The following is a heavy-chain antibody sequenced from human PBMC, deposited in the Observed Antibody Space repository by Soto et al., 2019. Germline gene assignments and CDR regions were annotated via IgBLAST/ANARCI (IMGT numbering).Heavy chain of an antibody. CDR3: AKDAEDFLVVPAAIGETGTTWGFDY. CDR2: ISGSGGST. CDR1: GFTFSSYA. D-gene: IGHD2-2*01. Sequence: GGSLRLSCAASGFTFSSYAMSWVRQAPGKGLEWVSAISGSGGSTYYADSVKGRFTISRDNSKNTLYLQMNSLRAEDTAVYYCAKDAEDFLVVPAAIGETGTTWGFDYWGQGTLVTVSS. J-gene: IGHJ4*02. V-gene: IGHV3-23*01.